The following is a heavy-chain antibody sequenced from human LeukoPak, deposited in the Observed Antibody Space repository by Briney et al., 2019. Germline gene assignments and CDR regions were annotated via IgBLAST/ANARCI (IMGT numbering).Heavy chain of an antibody. Sequence: PGGSLRLSCAASGFTFSTFAMSWVRQGPGKGLECVSAISGSGGGTYYADSVKGRLTISRDNSKNTLYLQMSSLRAEDTAVYYCAKAFSAYENWPPNWFDPWGQGTLVTVSS. CDR3: AKAFSAYENWPPNWFDP. D-gene: IGHD5-12*01. CDR1: GFTFSTFA. J-gene: IGHJ5*02. V-gene: IGHV3-23*01. CDR2: ISGSGGGT.